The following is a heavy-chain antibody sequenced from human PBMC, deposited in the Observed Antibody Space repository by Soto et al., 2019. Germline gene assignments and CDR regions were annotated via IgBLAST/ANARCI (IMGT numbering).Heavy chain of an antibody. J-gene: IGHJ6*02. CDR2: IYYSGST. D-gene: IGHD3-3*01. V-gene: IGHV4-31*03. CDR3: ASFFGSDYYYYGMYV. CDR1: GGSISSGGYY. Sequence: PSETLSLTCTVSGGSISSGGYYWSWILQHPGKGLEWIGYIYYSGSTYYNPSLKSRVTISVDTSKNQFSLKLSSVTAADTAVYYCASFFGSDYYYYGMYVWGQGTTVTVS.